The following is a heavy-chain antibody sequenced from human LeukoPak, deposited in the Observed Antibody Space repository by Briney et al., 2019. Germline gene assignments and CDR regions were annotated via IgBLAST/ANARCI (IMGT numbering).Heavy chain of an antibody. V-gene: IGHV3-23*01. Sequence: GGSLRLSCAASGFTFSSYAMSWFRQAPGKGPEWVSVISGSGGSTYYADSVKGRFTISRDNSKNTLYLQMNSLRAEDTAVYYCAKDQRELLAYFDYWGQGTLVTVSS. CDR1: GFTFSSYA. CDR2: ISGSGGST. J-gene: IGHJ4*02. CDR3: AKDQRELLAYFDY. D-gene: IGHD1-26*01.